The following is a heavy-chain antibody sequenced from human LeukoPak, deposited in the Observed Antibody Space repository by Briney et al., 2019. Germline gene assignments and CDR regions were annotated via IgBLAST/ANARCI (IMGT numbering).Heavy chain of an antibody. CDR3: ARVNVAEYQLLGLYFDY. V-gene: IGHV1-2*02. D-gene: IGHD2-2*01. Sequence: ASVKVSCKASGYTFTGYYMHWVRQAPGQGLEWMGWINPNSGGTNYAQKLQGRVTMTTDTSTSTAYMELRSLRSDDTAVYYCARVNVAEYQLLGLYFDYWGQGTLVTVSS. J-gene: IGHJ4*02. CDR1: GYTFTGYY. CDR2: INPNSGGT.